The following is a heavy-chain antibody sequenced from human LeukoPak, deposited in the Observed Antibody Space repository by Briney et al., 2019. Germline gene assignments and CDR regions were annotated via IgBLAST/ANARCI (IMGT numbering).Heavy chain of an antibody. D-gene: IGHD1-26*01. CDR2: IIPIFGAA. J-gene: IGHJ4*02. V-gene: IGHV1-69*13. CDR1: GGTFSSYA. Sequence: ASVKVSCKASGGTFSSYAISWVRQAPGQGLEWMGGIIPIFGAANYAQKFQGRVTITADESTSTAYMELSSLRSEDTAVYYCARDRGGSYGFSDYWGQGTLVTVSS. CDR3: ARDRGGSYGFSDY.